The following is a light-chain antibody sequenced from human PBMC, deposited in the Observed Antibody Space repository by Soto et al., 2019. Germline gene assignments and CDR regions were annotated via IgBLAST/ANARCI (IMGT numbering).Light chain of an antibody. Sequence: HSVLTQPPSVSPAPGQTFTISCSGSSPNIGNNYVSWYHQLPVTAPKLLTYENNKRPSRIPGRFSGSKSVTSATLGITGLQTCDEADYYCGTWDSSLGAGVFGGGTKLTVL. V-gene: IGLV1-51*01. J-gene: IGLJ2*01. CDR3: GTWDSSLGAGV. CDR2: ENN. CDR1: SPNIGNNY.